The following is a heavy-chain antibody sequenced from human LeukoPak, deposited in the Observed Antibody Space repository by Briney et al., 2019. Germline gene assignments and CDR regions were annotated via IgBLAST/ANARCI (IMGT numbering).Heavy chain of an antibody. CDR1: GYTFTNYG. V-gene: IGHV1-18*01. Sequence: AAVEVACMASGYTFTNYGISWVRQAPGHGLEWMGWISAYNGNTKNAQKVQGRVTLTTDTSTSTACMELRRLRSDDTAVYYCARGGTFYYDSSAYYWGQGTLVTVSS. CDR3: ARGGTFYYDSSAYY. CDR2: ISAYNGNT. D-gene: IGHD3-22*01. J-gene: IGHJ4*02.